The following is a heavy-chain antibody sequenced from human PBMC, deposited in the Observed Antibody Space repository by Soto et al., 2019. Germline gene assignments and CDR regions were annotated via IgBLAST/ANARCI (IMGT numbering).Heavy chain of an antibody. CDR3: ATTSLSSSWYHYYYYTMDV. CDR2: VDTSGST. D-gene: IGHD6-13*01. Sequence: QVQLQESGPGLVKPSETLSLTCAVSGGSISSYFWTWVRQPAGKGLEWIGRVDTSGSTNYNPSLKGRVTMSVDTSKKHFSLRLTSVTAADTAVYYCATTSLSSSWYHYYYYTMDVWGQGTTVTVSS. J-gene: IGHJ6*02. V-gene: IGHV4-4*07. CDR1: GGSISSYF.